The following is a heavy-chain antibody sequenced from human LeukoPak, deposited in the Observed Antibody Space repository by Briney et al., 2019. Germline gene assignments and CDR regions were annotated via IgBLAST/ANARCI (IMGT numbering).Heavy chain of an antibody. CDR2: ISGSGDST. Sequence: GGSLRLSCVASGFTLRSYVMNWVRQTPGKGLEWVSSISGSGDSTFYADSVKGRFSISRDISKSTLYLQMNNLRAEDTAVYYCARGPSLRLAGNAFDYWGQGTPV. V-gene: IGHV3-23*01. J-gene: IGHJ4*02. D-gene: IGHD5-12*01. CDR1: GFTLRSYV. CDR3: ARGPSLRLAGNAFDY.